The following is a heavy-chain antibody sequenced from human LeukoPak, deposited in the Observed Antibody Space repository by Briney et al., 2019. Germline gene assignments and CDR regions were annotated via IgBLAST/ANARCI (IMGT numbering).Heavy chain of an antibody. V-gene: IGHV3-74*01. J-gene: IGHJ4*02. Sequence: PGGSLRLSCAASGFTFRSYWMHWVRQAPGKGLVLVSRINSDGSSTSYADSVKGRFTISRDNAKNMLYLQMNSLRAEDTAVYYCARAVRGESSGWYRNFDYWGQGTLVTVSS. CDR3: ARAVRGESSGWYRNFDY. D-gene: IGHD6-19*01. CDR2: INSDGSST. CDR1: GFTFRSYW.